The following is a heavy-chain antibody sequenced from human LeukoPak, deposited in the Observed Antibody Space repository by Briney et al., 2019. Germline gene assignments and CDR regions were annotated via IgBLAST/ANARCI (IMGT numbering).Heavy chain of an antibody. Sequence: GESLKISCKGSGYSFSSNWIGWVRQMPGKGLEWMGIIYPGDSDTRYSPSFQGQVTISADKSINTAYLQWSSLKASDTATYYCARHRPGYCNSTSCYYSYYFDYWRQGTLVAVSS. CDR3: ARHRPGYCNSTSCYYSYYFDY. J-gene: IGHJ4*02. CDR2: IYPGDSDT. D-gene: IGHD2-2*01. CDR1: GYSFSSNW. V-gene: IGHV5-51*01.